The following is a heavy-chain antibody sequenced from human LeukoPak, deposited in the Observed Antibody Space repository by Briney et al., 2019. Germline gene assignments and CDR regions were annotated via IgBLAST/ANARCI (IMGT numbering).Heavy chain of an antibody. V-gene: IGHV3-7*01. CDR3: ARNPNHRYFDWLLPNYYYYMDV. J-gene: IGHJ6*03. CDR1: GFTFSSYW. CDR2: IKQDGSEK. D-gene: IGHD3-9*01. Sequence: GGSLRLSCAASGFTFSSYWMSWVRQAPGKGLEWVANIKQDGSEKYYVDSAKGRFTISRDNAKNSLYLQMNSLRAEDTAVYYCARNPNHRYFDWLLPNYYYYMDVWGKGTTVTISS.